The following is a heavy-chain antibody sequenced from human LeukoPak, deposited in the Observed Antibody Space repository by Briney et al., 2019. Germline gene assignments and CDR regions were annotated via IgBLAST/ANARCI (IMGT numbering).Heavy chain of an antibody. J-gene: IGHJ4*02. CDR3: ATTSGPYYLY. D-gene: IGHD2/OR15-2a*01. Sequence: GASVKVSCKVSGFTLTQLAIHWVRQAPGKGLEWMGGFDPEDGETIYAQKFQGRVTMTEDTSTDTAYMELSSLRSEDTAVYYCATTSGPYYLYRGQGTPVTVSS. V-gene: IGHV1-24*01. CDR1: GFTLTQLA. CDR2: FDPEDGET.